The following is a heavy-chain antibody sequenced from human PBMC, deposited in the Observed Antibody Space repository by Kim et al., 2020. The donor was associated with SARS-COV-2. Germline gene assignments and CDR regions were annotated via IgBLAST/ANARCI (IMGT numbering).Heavy chain of an antibody. CDR1: GFSFSSYS. CDR2: ISSRSASI. V-gene: IGHV3-48*02. J-gene: IGHJ6*02. Sequence: GGSLRLSCTASGFSFSSYSMNWVRQGPGKGLEWVAYISSRSASIHYADSVRGRFTISRDDAKNSLYLQMNSLRDEDTAVYYCAGILVVSVARERPWNYYGMDVWGQGTTVTVSS. D-gene: IGHD2-2*01. CDR3: AGILVVSVARERPWNYYGMDV.